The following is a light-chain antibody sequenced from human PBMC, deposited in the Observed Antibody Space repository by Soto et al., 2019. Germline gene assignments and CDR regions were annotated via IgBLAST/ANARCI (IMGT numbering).Light chain of an antibody. V-gene: IGKV1-5*01. CDR1: QTISTW. CDR3: QHYNSYSEA. CDR2: DAS. Sequence: DIQVPQSPPTLSASVGDGFTITCRASQTISTWMAWYQQKPGKANKLLVYDASTLQSGVASRFSGSGSGTEFTLIISGLQPDESATYYCQHYNSYSEAFGQGTKVDIK. J-gene: IGKJ1*01.